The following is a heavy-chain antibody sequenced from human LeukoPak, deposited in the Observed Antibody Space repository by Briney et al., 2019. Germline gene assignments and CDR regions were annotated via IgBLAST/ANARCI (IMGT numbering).Heavy chain of an antibody. CDR2: IYDSGST. V-gene: IGHV4-59*01. J-gene: IGHJ4*02. Sequence: SETLSLTCIVSGGSISSYYWSWIRQPPGKGLEWVGYIYDSGSTNYNPSLKSRVTISVDTSKNQFSLKLSSVTAADTAVYYCTRGAGWLIDYWGQGILVTVSS. D-gene: IGHD3-16*01. CDR3: TRGAGWLIDY. CDR1: GGSISSYY.